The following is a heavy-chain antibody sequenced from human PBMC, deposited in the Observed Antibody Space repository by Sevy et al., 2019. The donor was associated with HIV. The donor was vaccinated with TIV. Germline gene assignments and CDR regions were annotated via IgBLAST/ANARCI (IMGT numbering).Heavy chain of an antibody. V-gene: IGHV1-2*02. CDR1: GYTFTGYY. J-gene: IGHJ4*02. CDR3: VRDDRDGYFEY. Sequence: ASVKVSCKASGYTFTGYYMHWMRQAPGQGLEWMGWTNPDSGGPIYAPKFQGRVTLTRDTSISTAYMDLSRLKSDDTAVYYCVRDDRDGYFEYWGQGTLVTVSS. CDR2: TNPDSGGP.